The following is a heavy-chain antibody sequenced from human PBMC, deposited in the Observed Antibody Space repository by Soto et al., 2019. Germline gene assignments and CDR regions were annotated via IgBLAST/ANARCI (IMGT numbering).Heavy chain of an antibody. D-gene: IGHD1-7*01. CDR2: ISSSSSTI. J-gene: IGHJ4*02. CDR1: GFTFSSYS. V-gene: IGHV3-48*01. Sequence: GGSLRLSCAASGFTFSSYSMNWVRQAPGKGLEWVSYISSSSSTIYYADSVKGRFTISRDNAKNSLYLQMNSLRAEDTAVYYCARGLMAATNYFDYWGQGTLVTVSS. CDR3: ARGLMAATNYFDY.